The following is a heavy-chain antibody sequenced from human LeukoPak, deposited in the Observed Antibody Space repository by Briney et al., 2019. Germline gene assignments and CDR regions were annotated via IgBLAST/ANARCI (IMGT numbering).Heavy chain of an antibody. V-gene: IGHV4-39*07. CDR2: IYYSGST. CDR3: ASRKLGNDY. Sequence: PSETLSLTCTVSGDSISSSSSYWGWIRQPPGEGLEWIGSIYYSGSTYYNTSLKSRVTISADTSQNQFSLKLSSVTAADTAVYYCASRKLGNDYWGQGTLVTVSS. J-gene: IGHJ4*02. CDR1: GDSISSSSSY. D-gene: IGHD7-27*01.